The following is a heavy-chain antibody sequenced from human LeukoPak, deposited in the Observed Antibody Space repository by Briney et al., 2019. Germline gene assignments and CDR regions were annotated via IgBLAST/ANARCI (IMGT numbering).Heavy chain of an antibody. D-gene: IGHD2-8*02. CDR3: ARGVAITWYFFDF. CDR1: GYTFTGYY. CDR2: INPNSGGT. Sequence: ASVKVSCKASGYTFTGYYMHWVRQAPGQGLEWMGWINPNSGGTNYAQRFQGRVTMTRDTSISTAYTELSRLRSDDTAVYYCARGVAITWYFFDFWGQGTLVTVSS. V-gene: IGHV1-2*02. J-gene: IGHJ4*02.